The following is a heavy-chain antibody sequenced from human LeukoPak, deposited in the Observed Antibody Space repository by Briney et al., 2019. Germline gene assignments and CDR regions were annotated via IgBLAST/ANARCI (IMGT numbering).Heavy chain of an antibody. V-gene: IGHV4-34*01. CDR2: INHSGST. J-gene: IGHJ4*02. CDR3: ARVWYSSSWTIDY. D-gene: IGHD6-13*01. Sequence: PSETLSLTCAVYGGSFSGYYWSWIRQPPGKGPEWIGEINHSGSTNYNPSLKSRVTISVDTSKNQFSLKLSSVTAADTAVYYCARVWYSSSWTIDYWGQGTLVTVSS. CDR1: GGSFSGYY.